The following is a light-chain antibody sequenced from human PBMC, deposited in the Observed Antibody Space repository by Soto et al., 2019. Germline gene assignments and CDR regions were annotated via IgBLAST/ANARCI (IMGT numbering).Light chain of an antibody. CDR2: GAS. CDR1: QDISSS. CDR3: QQTKSYPST. V-gene: IGKV1-13*02. J-gene: IGKJ4*01. Sequence: AIQLTQSPSSLSASVGDRVTITCRASQDISSSLAWYQQKAGKAPKLLIYGASILQSGVPSGFSGSGFGTDFTLTISSLRAEDFAIYFCQQTKSYPSTFGGGTMVEI.